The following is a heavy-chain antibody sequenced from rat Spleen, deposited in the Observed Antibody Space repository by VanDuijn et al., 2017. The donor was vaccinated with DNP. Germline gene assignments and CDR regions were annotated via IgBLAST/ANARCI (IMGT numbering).Heavy chain of an antibody. CDR1: GFTFSSFW. J-gene: IGHJ2*01. Sequence: EVQLVETGGGLVQPGRSLKLSCVVSGFTFSSFWMYWIRQAPGKGLEWVAAINTVGGSTYYPDSVKGRFTISRDNAENTVYLQMNSLRSEDTATYYCAKDYNSGYAYWGQGVMVTVSS. V-gene: IGHV5-58*01. CDR2: INTVGGST. CDR3: AKDYNSGYAY. D-gene: IGHD4-3*01.